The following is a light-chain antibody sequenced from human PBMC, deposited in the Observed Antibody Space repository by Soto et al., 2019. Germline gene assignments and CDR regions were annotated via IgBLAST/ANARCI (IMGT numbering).Light chain of an antibody. V-gene: IGKV3-20*01. CDR3: QQGYSTPWT. CDR2: GAS. Sequence: EIVLTQSPDTLSLSPGERATLSCRASQFFGSDYLAWYQQKPGQSPRLLIYGASRKATGIPDRFSGSGSGTDFTLTISSLEPEDFAIYYCQQGYSTPWTFGQGTKVEIK. CDR1: QFFGSDY. J-gene: IGKJ1*01.